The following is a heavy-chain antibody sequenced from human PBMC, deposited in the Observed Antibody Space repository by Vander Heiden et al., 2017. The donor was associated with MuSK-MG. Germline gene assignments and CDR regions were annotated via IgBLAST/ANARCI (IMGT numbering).Heavy chain of an antibody. CDR2: INHSGST. D-gene: IGHD4-17*01. CDR3: ARDRSDTGTTAYYGMDV. J-gene: IGHJ6*02. V-gene: IGHV4-34*01. Sequence: QVQLQQWGAALLKPSETLSLHCAVYGGSFSGYYWSWIRQPPGKGLEWIGEINHSGSTNYNPSLKSRVTISVDTSKNQFSRKLSSVTAADTAVYYCARDRSDTGTTAYYGMDVWGQGTTVTVSS. CDR1: GGSFSGYY.